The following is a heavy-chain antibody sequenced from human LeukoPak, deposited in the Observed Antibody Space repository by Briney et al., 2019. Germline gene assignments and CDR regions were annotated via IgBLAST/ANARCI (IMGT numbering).Heavy chain of an antibody. V-gene: IGHV3-53*01. CDR2: IYSGGST. Sequence: PGGSLRLSCAASGFTFSSYAMSWVRQAPGKGLEWVSVIYSGGSTYYADSVKGRFTISRDNSKNTLYLQMNSLRAEDTAVYYCARDVAGGPYFDYWGQGTLVTVSS. CDR1: GFTFSSYA. D-gene: IGHD3-16*01. CDR3: ARDVAGGPYFDY. J-gene: IGHJ4*02.